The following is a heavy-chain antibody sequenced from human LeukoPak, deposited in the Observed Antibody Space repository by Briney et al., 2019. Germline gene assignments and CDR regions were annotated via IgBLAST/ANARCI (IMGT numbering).Heavy chain of an antibody. J-gene: IGHJ4*02. Sequence: SETLSLTCTVSGGSISSGSYYWSWIRQPAGKGLEWIGRIYTSGSTKYNPSLKSRVTISVDKSKNHFSLKASSVTAADTAVYFCTRAPPYGSGWSKGVLDYWGQGTLVTVSS. D-gene: IGHD6-19*01. CDR2: IYTSGST. CDR3: TRAPPYGSGWSKGVLDY. CDR1: GGSISSGSYY. V-gene: IGHV4-61*02.